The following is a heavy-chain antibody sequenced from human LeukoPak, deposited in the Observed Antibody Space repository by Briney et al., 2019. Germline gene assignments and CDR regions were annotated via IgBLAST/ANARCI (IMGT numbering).Heavy chain of an antibody. CDR3: ARQGLTSGKGSDGYNQYYYYYGMDV. Sequence: PSETLSLTCTVSGGSISSYYWSWIRQPPGKGLEWIGYIYYSGSTNYNLSLKSRVTISVDTSKNQFSLKLSSVTAADTAVYYCARQGLTSGKGSDGYNQYYYYYGMDVWGQGTTVTVP. D-gene: IGHD5-24*01. CDR1: GGSISSYY. V-gene: IGHV4-59*08. CDR2: IYYSGST. J-gene: IGHJ6*02.